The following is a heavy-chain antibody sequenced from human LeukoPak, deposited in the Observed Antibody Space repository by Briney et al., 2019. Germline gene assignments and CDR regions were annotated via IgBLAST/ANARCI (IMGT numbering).Heavy chain of an antibody. V-gene: IGHV4-39*07. CDR3: ARVAYGSGSRLIDC. CDR2: VYYSGLT. Sequence: SETLSLTCTVSGGSINSSNYNWGWIRQPPRRGPEWLASVYYSGLTYYNSSLKSRVSISVDTSKNQFSLKLTSVTAADTAVYYCARVAYGSGSRLIDCWGQGTLVTVSS. D-gene: IGHD3-10*01. CDR1: GGSINSSNYN. J-gene: IGHJ4*02.